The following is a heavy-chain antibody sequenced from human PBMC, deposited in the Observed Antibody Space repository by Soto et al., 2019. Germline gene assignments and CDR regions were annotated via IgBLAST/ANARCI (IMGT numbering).Heavy chain of an antibody. D-gene: IGHD3-16*02. Sequence: SETLSLTCSVSGGSIRRSSYFWTWIRQPPGKGLEYIGSIYYSGRTHHNPSLESRVTISVDTSRNQFSLKLASLTAADTAVYYCARSPRSDELSLFDFWGQGTLVTVSS. CDR1: GGSIRRSSYF. CDR2: IYYSGRT. V-gene: IGHV4-39*01. J-gene: IGHJ5*01. CDR3: ARSPRSDELSLFDF.